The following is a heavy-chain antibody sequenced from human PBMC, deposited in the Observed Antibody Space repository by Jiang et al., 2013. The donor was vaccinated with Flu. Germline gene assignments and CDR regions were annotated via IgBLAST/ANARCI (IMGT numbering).Heavy chain of an antibody. CDR3: ARDLLIYDSSGYYYDY. J-gene: IGHJ4*02. Sequence: LSCAASAFTFSDYSMNWVRQAPGKGLEWVSSISSSSSYIYYADSVKGRFTISRDNAKNSLYLQMNSLRAEDTAVYYCARDLLIYDSSGYYYDYWGQGTLVTVSS. V-gene: IGHV3-21*01. CDR2: ISSSSSYI. CDR1: AFTFSDYS. D-gene: IGHD3-22*01.